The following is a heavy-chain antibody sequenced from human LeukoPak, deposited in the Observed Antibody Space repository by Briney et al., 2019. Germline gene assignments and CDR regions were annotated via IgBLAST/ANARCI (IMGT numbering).Heavy chain of an antibody. CDR2: ITGYGDST. Sequence: GGSLRLSCTASGITFDGYAMSWVRQAPGKGLEWVSSITGYGDSTYYADSVKGRFTISRDNSKNPLSLQMNSPRVDDTAVYYCAKGGRGMNWFDPWGQGTLVTISS. D-gene: IGHD3-16*01. J-gene: IGHJ5*02. V-gene: IGHV3-23*01. CDR3: AKGGRGMNWFDP. CDR1: GITFDGYA.